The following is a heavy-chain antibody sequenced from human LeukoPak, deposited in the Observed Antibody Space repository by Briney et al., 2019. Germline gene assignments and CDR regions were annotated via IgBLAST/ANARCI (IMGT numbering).Heavy chain of an antibody. J-gene: IGHJ4*02. CDR2: IWYDGSNR. V-gene: IGHV3-33*01. Sequence: GGSLRLSCAASGFSLSNYGVHWVRQAPGKGLEWVTVIWYDGSNRYYADSVKGRITVSIDTSRNTLDLEINSLRVDDTAIYYCARGTGAKRYYFDLWGQGIMVTVSS. CDR1: GFSLSNYG. D-gene: IGHD2-2*01. CDR3: ARGTGAKRYYFDL.